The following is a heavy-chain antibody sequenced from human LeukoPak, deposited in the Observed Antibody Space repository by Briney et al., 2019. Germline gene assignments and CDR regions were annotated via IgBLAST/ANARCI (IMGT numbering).Heavy chain of an antibody. CDR2: MNPNSGNT. J-gene: IGHJ6*03. CDR1: GYTFTSYD. D-gene: IGHD6-13*01. CDR3: AREPHSSSWNYYYYCYMDV. Sequence: GASVKVSCKASGYTFTSYDINWVRQATGQGLELMGWMNPNSGNTGYAQKFQGRVTMTRNTSISTAYMELSSLRSEDTAVYYCAREPHSSSWNYYYYCYMDVWGKGTTVTVSS. V-gene: IGHV1-8*01.